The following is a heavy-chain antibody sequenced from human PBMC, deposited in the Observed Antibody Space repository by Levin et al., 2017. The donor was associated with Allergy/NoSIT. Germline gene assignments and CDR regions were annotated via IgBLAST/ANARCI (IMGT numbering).Heavy chain of an antibody. Sequence: ASVKVSCKASGYTFTDYYLHWVRQAPGQGLEWMGWIDPNIGATKYPQKFQGSLTMTRDTSINTAYMELSSLKSDDAAVYYCARGHCTNTGCNEATGLYQYWGQGTLVTVSS. CDR2: IDPNIGAT. J-gene: IGHJ4*02. V-gene: IGHV1-2*02. CDR3: ARGHCTNTGCNEATGLYQY. D-gene: IGHD2-8*01. CDR1: GYTFTDYY.